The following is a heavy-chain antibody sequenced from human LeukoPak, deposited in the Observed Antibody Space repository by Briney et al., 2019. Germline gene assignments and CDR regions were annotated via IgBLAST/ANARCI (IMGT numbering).Heavy chain of an antibody. D-gene: IGHD1-26*01. V-gene: IGHV3-30*18. CDR1: GFTFSNYG. J-gene: IGHJ4*02. CDR3: AKDLGDPDY. CDR2: ISYAGSNK. Sequence: GGSLRLSCAASGFTFSNYGMHWVRQAPGKGLEWVAVISYAGSNKYYAESVKGRFTTSRDNSKNTVYLQMNSLRAEDTAVYYCAKDLGDPDYWGQGTLVTGSS.